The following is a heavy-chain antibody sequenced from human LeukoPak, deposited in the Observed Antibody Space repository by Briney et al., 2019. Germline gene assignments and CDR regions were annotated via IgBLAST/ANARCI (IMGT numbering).Heavy chain of an antibody. J-gene: IGHJ4*02. Sequence: GGTLRLSCAASGFTFNIYGMNWVRQAPGKGLEWVANIKQDGSEKYYVDSVKGRFTISRDNAKNSLYLQMNSLRAEDTAVYYCARVGIVPAASRYFDYWGQGTLVTVSS. CDR3: ARVGIVPAASRYFDY. V-gene: IGHV3-7*01. CDR1: GFTFNIYG. D-gene: IGHD2-2*01. CDR2: IKQDGSEK.